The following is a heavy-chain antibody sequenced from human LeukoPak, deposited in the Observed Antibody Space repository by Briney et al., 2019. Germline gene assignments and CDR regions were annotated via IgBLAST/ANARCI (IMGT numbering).Heavy chain of an antibody. J-gene: IGHJ4*02. CDR2: IYHSGST. V-gene: IGHV4-38-2*01. Sequence: SETLSLTCAVSGYSNSSGYYWGWIRQPPGKGLEWIGSIYHSGSTYYNPSLKSRVTISVDTSKNQFSLKLSSVTAADTAVYYCARPHGSGGNWGQGTLVTVSS. D-gene: IGHD3-10*01. CDR1: GYSNSSGYY. CDR3: ARPHGSGGN.